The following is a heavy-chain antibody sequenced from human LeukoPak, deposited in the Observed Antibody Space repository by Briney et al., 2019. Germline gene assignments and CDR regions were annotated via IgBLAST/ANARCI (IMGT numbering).Heavy chain of an antibody. J-gene: IGHJ6*03. CDR3: ASRYCRSASCYEDWDYYYYYMDV. CDR2: IIPIYGTA. V-gene: IGHV1-69*13. D-gene: IGHD2-2*01. Sequence: SVKVSCKASGGTFSRYAIKWVRQAPGQGLEWMGGIIPIYGTANYAQKFQGRVTITADESTSTVYMELRSLRSEDTAVYYCASRYCRSASCYEDWDYYYYYMDVWGKGSTVIVS. CDR1: GGTFSRYA.